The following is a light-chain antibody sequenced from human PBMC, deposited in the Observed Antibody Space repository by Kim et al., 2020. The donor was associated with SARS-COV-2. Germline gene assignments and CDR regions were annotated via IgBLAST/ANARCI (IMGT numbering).Light chain of an antibody. CDR1: SASIASNY. CDR2: GDN. J-gene: IGLJ2*01. CDR3: HSYDSSNPHVV. V-gene: IGLV6-57*03. Sequence: AIISGTPSSASIASNYVQWYPRRPGSAPTTVVYGDNQRPSGVPDRFSGSIDRSSNSASLTISGLKTEDEADYYCHSYDSSNPHVVFGGGTQLTVL.